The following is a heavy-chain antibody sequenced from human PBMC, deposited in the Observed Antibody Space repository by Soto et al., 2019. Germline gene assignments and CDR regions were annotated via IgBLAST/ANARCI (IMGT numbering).Heavy chain of an antibody. Sequence: QVQLVQSGAEVKKPGASVKVSCKASGYTFTHYGISWVRQAPGQGLEWMGWISGYNGNTNYAQKLQGRVTVTTDTSTSTAYMELRSLRSDDTAVYYCAREGPDGDYNRGPVDYWGQGTLVTVSS. CDR2: ISGYNGNT. CDR1: GYTFTHYG. CDR3: AREGPDGDYNRGPVDY. J-gene: IGHJ4*02. V-gene: IGHV1-18*01. D-gene: IGHD4-17*01.